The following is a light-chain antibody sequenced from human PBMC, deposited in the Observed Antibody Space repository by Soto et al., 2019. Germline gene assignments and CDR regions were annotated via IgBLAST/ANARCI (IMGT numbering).Light chain of an antibody. J-gene: IGLJ2*01. Sequence: QSALTQPASVSGSPGQSITLSCTGTSSDVGGHHYVSWYQHHPGKAPNLLIYNVRDRPSGGSNRFSGSKSGITASLTISWLQAEDEADYYWNSYTTSSTLVFGGGTKLTVL. CDR1: SSDVGGHHY. CDR2: NVR. V-gene: IGLV2-14*03. CDR3: NSYTTSSTLV.